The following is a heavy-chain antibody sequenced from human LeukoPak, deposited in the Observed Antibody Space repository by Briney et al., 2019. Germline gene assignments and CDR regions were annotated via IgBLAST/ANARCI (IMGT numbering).Heavy chain of an antibody. CDR1: GYTFTGYY. Sequence: ASVKVSCKASGYTFTGYYMHWVRQAPGQGLEWMGRINPNSGGTNYAQKFQGRVIMTRDTSISTAYMELLRSDDTAVYYCAGEGRGDLAYWGQGTLVTVSS. D-gene: IGHD4-17*01. V-gene: IGHV1-2*06. J-gene: IGHJ4*02. CDR2: INPNSGGT. CDR3: AGEGRGDLAY.